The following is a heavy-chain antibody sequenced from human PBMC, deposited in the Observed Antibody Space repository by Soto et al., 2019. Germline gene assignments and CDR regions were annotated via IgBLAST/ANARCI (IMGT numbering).Heavy chain of an antibody. V-gene: IGHV1-2*04. J-gene: IGHJ6*02. CDR3: ARGWECSGGSCYPDYYYGMDV. D-gene: IGHD2-15*01. CDR2: INPNSGGT. CDR1: GYTFTVYY. Sequence: GASVKVSCKASGYTFTVYYMHCVRQAPLQGLDWMGWINPNSGGTNYAQKFQGWVTMTRDTSISTAYMELSRLRSDDTAVYYCARGWECSGGSCYPDYYYGMDVWGQGTTVTVSS.